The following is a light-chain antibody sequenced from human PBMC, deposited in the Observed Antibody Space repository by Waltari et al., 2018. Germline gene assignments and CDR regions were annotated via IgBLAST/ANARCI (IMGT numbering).Light chain of an antibody. CDR1: IGNHY. CDR2: ENN. J-gene: IGLJ2*01. V-gene: IGLV1-51*02. CDR3: ETWDSSLNTVI. Sequence: QSVLTQPPSVSAAPGQKVTISCSGTIGNHYVSWYHQLPGTAPKLLIYENNKRPSGIPDRFSGSKSGTSATLGITGLQTGDEGDYYCETWDSSLNTVIFGEGTKLTVL.